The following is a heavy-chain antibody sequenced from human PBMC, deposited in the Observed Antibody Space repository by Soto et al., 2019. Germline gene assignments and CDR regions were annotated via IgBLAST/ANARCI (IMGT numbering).Heavy chain of an antibody. CDR3: ARSPGWPAGYYYYMDV. CDR1: GFTFSSYS. D-gene: IGHD6-19*01. Sequence: GGSLRLSCAASGFTFSSYSMNWVRQAPGKGLEWVSSISSSSSYIYYADSVKGRFTISRDNAKNSLYLQMNSLRAEDTAVYYCARSPGWPAGYYYYMDVWGKGTTVTVSS. V-gene: IGHV3-21*01. J-gene: IGHJ6*03. CDR2: ISSSSSYI.